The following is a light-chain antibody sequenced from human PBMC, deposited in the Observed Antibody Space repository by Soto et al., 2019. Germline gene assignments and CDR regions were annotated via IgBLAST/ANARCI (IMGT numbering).Light chain of an antibody. V-gene: IGKV1-33*01. J-gene: IGKJ4*01. CDR1: QDTSNY. CDR2: DAS. CDR3: QQYDNRPIT. Sequence: DIPMTQSPSSLSASVGDRVTITCQASQDTSNYLNWYQQKPGKAPKLLIYDASNLETGVPSRFSGSGSGTDFTFTISSLQPEDIATYYCQQYDNRPITFGGGTKVEIK.